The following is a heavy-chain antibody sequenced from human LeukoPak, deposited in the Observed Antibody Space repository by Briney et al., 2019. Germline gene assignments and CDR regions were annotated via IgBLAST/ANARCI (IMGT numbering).Heavy chain of an antibody. V-gene: IGHV3-21*01. CDR1: GFTFSSYS. Sequence: GGSLRLSCAASGFTFSSYSMNWVRQAPGKGLEWVSSISSSSSYIYYADSVKGRFTISRDNAKNSLYLQMNSLRAEDTAVYYCASVVPDVYYFDYWGQGTLVTVSS. CDR3: ASVVPDVYYFDY. CDR2: ISSSSSYI. D-gene: IGHD3-16*01. J-gene: IGHJ4*02.